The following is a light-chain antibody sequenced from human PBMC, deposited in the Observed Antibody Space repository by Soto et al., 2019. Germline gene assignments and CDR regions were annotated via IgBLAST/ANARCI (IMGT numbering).Light chain of an antibody. CDR1: QDISNY. CDR2: DES. J-gene: IGKJ5*01. Sequence: DIQMTQSPSSLSASVGDRVTITCQASQDISNYLNWYQQKPGKSPKLLIYDESNLETGVPSRFSGSGSGTDFTFTISSLQPEDIGTYYCQQYDNLITVGQGTRLEIK. CDR3: QQYDNLIT. V-gene: IGKV1-33*01.